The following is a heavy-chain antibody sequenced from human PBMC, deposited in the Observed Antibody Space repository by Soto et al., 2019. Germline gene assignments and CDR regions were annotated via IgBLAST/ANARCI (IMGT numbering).Heavy chain of an antibody. CDR2: ISSSSSYI. D-gene: IGHD3-3*01. CDR3: ARDRTPYELWSGYPCGRDV. J-gene: IGHJ6*02. Sequence: GGCLRLCCAACGYTFCSYSMDWVRQAPRKGLEWVSSISSSSSYIYYADSVKGRFTISRDNAKNSLYLQMNSLRAEDTAVYYCARDRTPYELWSGYPCGRDVWGQATKVTVSS. V-gene: IGHV3-21*01. CDR1: GYTFCSYS.